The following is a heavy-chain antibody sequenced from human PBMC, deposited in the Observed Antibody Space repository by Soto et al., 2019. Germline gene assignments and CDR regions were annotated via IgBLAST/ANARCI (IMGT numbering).Heavy chain of an antibody. Sequence: SETLSLTCTVSGGSISSGGYYWSWIRQHPGKGLEWIGYIYYSGSTYYNPSLKSRVTISVDTSKNQFSLKLSSVTAADTAVYYCARGHLGVTRYYYDSSGTLDYWGQGTMVTVSS. J-gene: IGHJ4*02. CDR3: ARGHLGVTRYYYDSSGTLDY. D-gene: IGHD3-22*01. CDR1: GGSISSGGYY. CDR2: IYYSGST. V-gene: IGHV4-31*03.